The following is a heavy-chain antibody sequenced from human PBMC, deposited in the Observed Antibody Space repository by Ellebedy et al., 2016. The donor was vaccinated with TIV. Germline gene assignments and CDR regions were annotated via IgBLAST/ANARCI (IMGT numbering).Heavy chain of an antibody. D-gene: IGHD2-8*01. V-gene: IGHV3-23*01. CDR2: IFGSGGGI. J-gene: IGHJ4*02. Sequence: GESLKISCAASGFTFSRYAMSWVRQAPGKGLEWVSGIFGSGGGISYADSVKGRFTISRDNSKNSLYLQMSSLRPEDTAVYYCAGPGKPYAIDYWGQGILVTVSS. CDR1: GFTFSRYA. CDR3: AGPGKPYAIDY.